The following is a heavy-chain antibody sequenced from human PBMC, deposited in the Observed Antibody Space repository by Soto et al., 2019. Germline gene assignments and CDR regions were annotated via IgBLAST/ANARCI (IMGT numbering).Heavy chain of an antibody. Sequence: SVKVSCKASGGTFSSYAISWVRQAPGQGLEWMGGIIPIFGTANYAQKFQGRVTITADESTSTAYMELSSLRSEDTAVYYCARNAAGYNNFYFDYWGQGTLVTVSS. J-gene: IGHJ4*02. CDR3: ARNAAGYNNFYFDY. V-gene: IGHV1-69*13. CDR2: IIPIFGTA. CDR1: GGTFSSYA. D-gene: IGHD4-4*01.